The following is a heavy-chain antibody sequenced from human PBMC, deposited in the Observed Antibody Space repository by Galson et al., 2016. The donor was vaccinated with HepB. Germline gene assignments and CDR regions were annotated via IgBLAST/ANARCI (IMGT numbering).Heavy chain of an antibody. V-gene: IGHV3-48*01. CDR3: AKDRSYGYFGSGGMDV. CDR2: ISRTSQII. Sequence: SLRLSCAVSGFSFSSYSMNWVRQAPGKGLEWVSYISRTSQIIYYADSVKGRFTISRDNAKNTLYLQMNSLRAEDTAVYYCAKDRSYGYFGSGGMDVWGQGTTVTVSS. J-gene: IGHJ6*02. CDR1: GFSFSSYS. D-gene: IGHD3-10*01.